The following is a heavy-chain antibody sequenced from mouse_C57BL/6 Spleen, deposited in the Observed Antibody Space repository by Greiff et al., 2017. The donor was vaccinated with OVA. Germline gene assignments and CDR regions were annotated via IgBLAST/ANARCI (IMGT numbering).Heavy chain of an antibody. V-gene: IGHV1-53*01. CDR1: GYTFTSYW. J-gene: IGHJ2*01. Sequence: VQLQQPGTELVKPGASVKLSCKASGYTFTSYWMHWVKQRPGQGLEWIGIINPINGGTNYNKKFKSKATLTVDKSSSTAYMQLSSLTSEDSAVYYCARRDYARTGFDYWGKGTTLTVSS. D-gene: IGHD2-4*01. CDR2: INPINGGT. CDR3: ARRDYARTGFDY.